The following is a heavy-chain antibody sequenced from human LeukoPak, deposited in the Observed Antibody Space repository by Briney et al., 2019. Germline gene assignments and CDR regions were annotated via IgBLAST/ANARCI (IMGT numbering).Heavy chain of an antibody. J-gene: IGHJ5*02. Sequence: GSLRLSCAASGFSFSSYWMTWLRQAPGKGLEWVANIRGDESRKYYLDSVTGRFTISRDNAKNSLYLQMNSLRAEDTAVYYCARQRAEAKLGPLGYFYETSGPIDLWGQGTLVAVS. CDR3: ARQRAEAKLGPLGYFYETSGPIDL. CDR2: IRGDESRK. D-gene: IGHD7-27*01. V-gene: IGHV3-7*01. CDR1: GFSFSSYW.